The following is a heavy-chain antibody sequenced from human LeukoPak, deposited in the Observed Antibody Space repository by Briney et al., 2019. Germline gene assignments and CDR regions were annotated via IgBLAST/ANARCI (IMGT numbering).Heavy chain of an antibody. Sequence: PSETLSLTCTVSGGSISSYYWSWIRQPPGEGLEWIGYIYYSGSTNYNPSLKSRVTISVDTSKNQFSLKLSSVTAADTAVYYCASHYYDSSGRDYWGRGTLVTVSS. V-gene: IGHV4-59*01. CDR3: ASHYYDSSGRDY. CDR1: GGSISSYY. J-gene: IGHJ4*02. D-gene: IGHD3-22*01. CDR2: IYYSGST.